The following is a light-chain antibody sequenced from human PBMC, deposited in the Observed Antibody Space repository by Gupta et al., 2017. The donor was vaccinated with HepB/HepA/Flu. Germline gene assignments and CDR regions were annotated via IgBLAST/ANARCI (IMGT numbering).Light chain of an antibody. V-gene: IGKV1-6*01. Sequence: AMQMTQPPSSLSATVGDRVIITCRASQGIRNDLGWYQQKPGKAPKLLIYAASSLQSGVPSRFSGSGSGTDFTLTISSLQPEDFATYYCLQDYNYPRTFGQGTKVEIK. CDR1: QGIRND. CDR2: AAS. CDR3: LQDYNYPRT. J-gene: IGKJ1*01.